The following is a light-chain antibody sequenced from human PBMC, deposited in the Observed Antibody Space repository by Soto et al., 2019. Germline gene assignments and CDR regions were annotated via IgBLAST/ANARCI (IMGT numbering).Light chain of an antibody. J-gene: IGKJ4*01. Sequence: IVLTQSPATLSLSPGERATLSCTASQHVTTTYIAWYQQKFGQAPRLLIYGASTRATGTPDRFTGGGFGTDFTLTISRVELEDFAVYYCQQYDSSFTFGGGTRVDIK. CDR3: QQYDSSFT. V-gene: IGKV3-20*01. CDR1: QHVTTTY. CDR2: GAS.